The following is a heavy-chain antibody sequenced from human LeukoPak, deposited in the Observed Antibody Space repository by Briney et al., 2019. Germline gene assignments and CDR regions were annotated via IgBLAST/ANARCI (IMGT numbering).Heavy chain of an antibody. CDR2: ISRSSTDT. CDR3: ARKTYYYDSGSYSKSYYFDY. D-gene: IGHD3-10*01. CDR1: GFTFSSYF. Sequence: GGSLRLSCAASGFTFSSYFWMHWVRQAPGKGLEWLSDISRSSTDTNYADSVKGRFTISRDNAKNSLFLQLNSLRAEDTAVYYCARKTYYYDSGSYSKSYYFDYWGQGTLVTVSS. V-gene: IGHV3-11*06. J-gene: IGHJ4*02.